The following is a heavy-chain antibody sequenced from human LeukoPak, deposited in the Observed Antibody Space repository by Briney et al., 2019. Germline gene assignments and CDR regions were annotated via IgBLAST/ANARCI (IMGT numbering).Heavy chain of an antibody. J-gene: IGHJ3*02. CDR1: GFTLSSYG. V-gene: IGHV3-33*01. Sequence: PGGSLRLSCAASGFTLSSYGIHWVRQAPGKGLEWGTVIWYDGTNRYYVDSVRGRFTISRDNSKNTLYLQMNSLRAEDTAVYYCARGGHDYYDRSGYYYMSAFDIWGQGTMVTVSS. CDR2: IWYDGTNR. CDR3: ARGGHDYYDRSGYYYMSAFDI. D-gene: IGHD3-22*01.